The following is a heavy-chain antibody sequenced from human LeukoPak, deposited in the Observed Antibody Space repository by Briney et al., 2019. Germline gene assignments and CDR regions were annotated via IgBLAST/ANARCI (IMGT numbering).Heavy chain of an antibody. V-gene: IGHV4-59*11. CDR2: IYFNGGT. J-gene: IGHJ4*02. D-gene: IGHD6-19*01. CDR3: ARGVAVAGYFDY. Sequence: PSETLSLTCSVSGASLSPHYWSWVRQAPGKGLEWIGYIYFNGGTNYNPSLKSRVTISVDTSKNQFSLKLRSVTAADTAVYYCARGVAVAGYFDYWGQGTLVTVSS. CDR1: GASLSPHY.